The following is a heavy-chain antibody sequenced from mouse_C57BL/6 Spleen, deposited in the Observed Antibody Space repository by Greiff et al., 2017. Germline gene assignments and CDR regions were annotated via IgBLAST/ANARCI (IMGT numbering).Heavy chain of an antibody. V-gene: IGHV1-26*01. Sequence: VQLQQSGPELVKPGASVKISCKASGYTFTDYYMNWVKQSHGKSLEWIGDINPNNGGTSYNQKFKGKATLTVDKSSSTAYMELRSLTSEDSAVYYCARWGGYYPSFAYWGQGTLVTVSA. CDR1: GYTFTDYY. J-gene: IGHJ3*01. D-gene: IGHD2-3*01. CDR2: INPNNGGT. CDR3: ARWGGYYPSFAY.